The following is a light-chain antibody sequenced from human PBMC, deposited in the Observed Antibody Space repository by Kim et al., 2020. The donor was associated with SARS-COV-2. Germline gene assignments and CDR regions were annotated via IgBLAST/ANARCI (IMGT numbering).Light chain of an antibody. J-gene: IGLJ3*02. CDR3: QSYDSSLSGWV. CDR2: GNS. CDR1: SSNIGAGYD. Sequence: RVTIACTGSSSNIGAGYDVHWYQQLPGTVPKRLIYGNSNRPSGVPDRFSGSKSGTSASLAITGLQAEDEADYYCQSYDSSLSGWVFGGGTQLTVL. V-gene: IGLV1-40*01.